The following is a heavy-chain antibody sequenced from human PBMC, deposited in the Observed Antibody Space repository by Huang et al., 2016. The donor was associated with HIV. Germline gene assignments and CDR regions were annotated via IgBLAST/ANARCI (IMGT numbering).Heavy chain of an antibody. V-gene: IGHV3-13*01. J-gene: IGHJ2*01. CDR2: IGTSGDT. CDR1: GFTFSSYD. CDR3: ARVKNTAMEPDWYFDL. Sequence: EVQLVESGGGLVQPGGSLRLSCAASGFTFSSYDMHWVRQATGIGVEWVSGIGTSGDTNYPGSVKGRFTISRENAKSSLYLQMNSLRAGDTAVYYCARVKNTAMEPDWYFDLWGRGTLVTVSS. D-gene: IGHD5-18*01.